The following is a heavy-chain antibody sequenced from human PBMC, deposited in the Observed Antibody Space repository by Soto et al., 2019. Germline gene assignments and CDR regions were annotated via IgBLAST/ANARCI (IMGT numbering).Heavy chain of an antibody. J-gene: IGHJ4*02. D-gene: IGHD5-12*01. CDR2: INAGNGNT. Sequence: ASVKVSCKASGYTFTSYAMHWVRQAPGQRLEWMGWINAGNGNTKYSQKFQGRVTITRDTSASTAYMELSSLRSEDTAVYYCARDPRGVAPLDYWGQGTLVTVSS. CDR1: GYTFTSYA. V-gene: IGHV1-3*01. CDR3: ARDPRGVAPLDY.